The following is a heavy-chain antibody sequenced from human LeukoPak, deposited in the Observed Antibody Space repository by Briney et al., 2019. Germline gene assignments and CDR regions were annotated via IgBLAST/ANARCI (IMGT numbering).Heavy chain of an antibody. J-gene: IGHJ4*02. Sequence: PSETLSLTCTVSGGSITSYYWSWIRQPPGKGLERIGYIYYSGSTNYNPSLKSRVTISVDTSKNQFSLKLSSVTAADTAVYYCARDLGYSSGWYDYWGQGTLVTVSS. CDR2: IYYSGST. CDR1: GGSITSYY. V-gene: IGHV4-59*01. CDR3: ARDLGYSSGWYDY. D-gene: IGHD6-19*01.